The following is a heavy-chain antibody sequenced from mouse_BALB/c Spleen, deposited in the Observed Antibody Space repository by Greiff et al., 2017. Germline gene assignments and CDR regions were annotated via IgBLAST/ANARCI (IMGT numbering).Heavy chain of an antibody. CDR3: AVYYYYAMDY. D-gene: IGHD1-3*01. V-gene: IGHV3-2*02. Sequence: EVQRVESGPGLVKPSQSLSLTCTVTGYSITSDYAWNWIRQFPGNKLEWMGYISYSGSTSYNPSLKSRISITRDTSKNQFFLQLNSVTTEDTATYYCAVYYYYAMDYWGQGTSVTVSS. J-gene: IGHJ4*01. CDR1: GYSITSDYA. CDR2: ISYSGST.